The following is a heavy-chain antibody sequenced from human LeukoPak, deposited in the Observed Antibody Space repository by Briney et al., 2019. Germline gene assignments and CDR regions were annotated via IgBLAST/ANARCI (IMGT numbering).Heavy chain of an antibody. CDR1: GFTVSSNY. J-gene: IGHJ4*02. D-gene: IGHD4-17*01. CDR3: ARVMLGDYLGSLDC. V-gene: IGHV3-53*01. Sequence: PGGSLRLSCAASGFTVSSNYMTWVRQAPGNGLECVSVIYSVGSGGSTYYANSVKGRFTISRDNSENTLYLQMNSLSADDTAVYYCARVMLGDYLGSLDCWGQGALVTVSS. CDR2: IYSVGSGGST.